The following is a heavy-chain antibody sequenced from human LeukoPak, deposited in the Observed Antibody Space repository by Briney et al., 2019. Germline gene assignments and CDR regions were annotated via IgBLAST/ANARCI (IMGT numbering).Heavy chain of an antibody. CDR2: ISSSSSYI. V-gene: IGHV3-21*01. Sequence: PGGSLRLSCAASGFTFSSYSMNWVRQAPGKGLEWVSSISSSSSYIYYADSVKGRFTISRDNAKNSLYLQMNSLRAEDTAVYYCARFASEKRLVRSYFDYWGQGTLVTVSS. CDR3: ARFASEKRLVRSYFDY. J-gene: IGHJ4*02. D-gene: IGHD6-19*01. CDR1: GFTFSSYS.